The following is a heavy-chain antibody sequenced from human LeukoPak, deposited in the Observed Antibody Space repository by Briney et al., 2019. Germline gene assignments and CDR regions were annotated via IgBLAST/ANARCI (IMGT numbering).Heavy chain of an antibody. V-gene: IGHV1-69*04. J-gene: IGHJ3*02. CDR3: ARVLVVVTQHPYGAFDI. D-gene: IGHD2-21*02. CDR1: GGTFSSYA. CDR2: IIPILGIA. Sequence: SVKVSCKASGGTFSSYAISWVRQAPGQGLEWMGRIIPILGIANYAQKFQGRVTITADKSTGTAYMELSSLRSEDTAVYYCARVLVVVTQHPYGAFDIWGQGTMVTVSS.